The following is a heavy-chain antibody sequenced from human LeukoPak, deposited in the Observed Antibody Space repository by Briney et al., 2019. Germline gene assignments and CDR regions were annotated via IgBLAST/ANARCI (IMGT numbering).Heavy chain of an antibody. V-gene: IGHV4-34*01. J-gene: IGHJ4*02. CDR2: INHSGST. CDR3: ASGSYSDY. CDR1: GGSFSGYY. Sequence: SETLSLTCAVYGGSFSGYYWSWIRHPPGKGREWIGEINHSGSTNYNPSLKSRVTISVDTSKNQFSLKLSSVTAADTAVYCCASGSYSDYWGQGTLVTVSS.